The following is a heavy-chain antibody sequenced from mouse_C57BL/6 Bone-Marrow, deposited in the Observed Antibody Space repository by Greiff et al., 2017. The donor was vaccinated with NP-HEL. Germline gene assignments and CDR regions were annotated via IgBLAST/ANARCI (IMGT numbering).Heavy chain of an antibody. CDR3: ARSLYYDLYYFDY. CDR1: GYAFSSSW. Sequence: VKLMESGPELVKPGASVKISCKASGYAFSSSWMNWVKQRPGKGLEWIGRIYPGDGDTNYNGKFKGKATLTADKSSSTAYMQLSSLTSEDSAVYFCARSLYYDLYYFDYWGQGTTLTVSS. V-gene: IGHV1-82*01. CDR2: IYPGDGDT. J-gene: IGHJ2*01. D-gene: IGHD2-4*01.